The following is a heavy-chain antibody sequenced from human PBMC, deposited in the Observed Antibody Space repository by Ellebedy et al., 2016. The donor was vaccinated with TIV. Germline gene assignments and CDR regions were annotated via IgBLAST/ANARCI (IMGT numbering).Heavy chain of an antibody. CDR2: IIPIFGTA. CDR3: ARGNPFSYMIRGVNNWFDP. CDR1: GGTFSSYA. V-gene: IGHV1-69*13. J-gene: IGHJ5*02. D-gene: IGHD3-10*01. Sequence: AASVKVSCKASGGTFSSYAISWVRQAPGQGLEWMGGIIPIFGTANYAQKFQGRVTITADESTSTAYMELSSLRSEDTAIYYCARGNPFSYMIRGVNNWFDPWGQGTLVTVSS.